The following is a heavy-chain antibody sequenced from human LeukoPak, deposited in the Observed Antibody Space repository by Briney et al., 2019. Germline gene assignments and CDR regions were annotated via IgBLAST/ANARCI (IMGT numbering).Heavy chain of an antibody. D-gene: IGHD6-13*01. CDR1: GYTLTELS. CDR3: ATEGSWPPHFDY. J-gene: IGHJ4*02. Sequence: ASVKVSCKVSGYTLTELSMHWVRQAPGKGLEWMGGFDPEDGETIYAQKFQGRVTMTEDTSTDTAYMELSSLRSEDTAVYYCATEGSWPPHFDYWGQGTLVTVSS. V-gene: IGHV1-24*01. CDR2: FDPEDGET.